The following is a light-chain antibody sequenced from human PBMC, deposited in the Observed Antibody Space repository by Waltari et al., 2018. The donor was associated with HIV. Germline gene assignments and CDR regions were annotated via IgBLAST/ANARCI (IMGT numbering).Light chain of an antibody. CDR2: GNS. Sequence: QSALTQEASVSGTVGQTVTLSCSGNSTNIGIYTVAWYTPISHGTPKTVMFGNSPPSGIPARFSASQSGTSASLTISGLQPEDEAHYYCSTWDNSLSGWVLGGGTTLTVL. CDR1: STNIGIYT. J-gene: IGLJ3*02. CDR3: STWDNSLSGWV. V-gene: IGLV1-44*01.